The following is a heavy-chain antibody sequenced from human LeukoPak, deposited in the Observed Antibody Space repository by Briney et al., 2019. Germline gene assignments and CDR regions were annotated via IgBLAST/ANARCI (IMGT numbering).Heavy chain of an antibody. J-gene: IGHJ6*02. CDR2: IWYDGGNK. D-gene: IGHD3-10*01. Sequence: PGGSLRLSCAASGFTFSSYGMHWVRQAPGKGLEWVAVIWYDGGNKYYADSVKGRFTISRDNSKNTLYLQMNILRAQDTAVYYCARGNPTMVRVMDVWGQGTTVTVSS. V-gene: IGHV3-33*01. CDR3: ARGNPTMVRVMDV. CDR1: GFTFSSYG.